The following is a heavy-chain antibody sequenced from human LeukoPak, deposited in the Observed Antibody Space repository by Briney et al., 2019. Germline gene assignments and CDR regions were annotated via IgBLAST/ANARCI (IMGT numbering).Heavy chain of an antibody. CDR3: ARGHSSSWFFPYGMDV. CDR1: GGSISSYY. D-gene: IGHD6-13*01. Sequence: NPSETLSLTCTVSGGSISSYYWSWIRQPPGKGLEWIGYIYYSGSTNYNPSLKSRVTISVDTSMNQFSLKLSSVTAADTAVYYCARGHSSSWFFPYGMDVWGQGTTVTVSS. J-gene: IGHJ6*02. CDR2: IYYSGST. V-gene: IGHV4-59*01.